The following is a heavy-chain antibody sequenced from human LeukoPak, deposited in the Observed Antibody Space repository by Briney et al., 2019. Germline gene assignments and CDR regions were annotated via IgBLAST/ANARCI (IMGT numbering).Heavy chain of an antibody. V-gene: IGHV1-2*02. Sequence: ASVKVSCKASGYTFTGYYMHWVRQAPGQGLEWMGWINPNSGGTNYAQKFQGRVTMTRDTSISTAYMELSRLRSDDTAVYYCARGLLWFGELASGRHYYGMDVWGQGTTVTVSS. D-gene: IGHD3-10*01. CDR3: ARGLLWFGELASGRHYYGMDV. J-gene: IGHJ6*02. CDR1: GYTFTGYY. CDR2: INPNSGGT.